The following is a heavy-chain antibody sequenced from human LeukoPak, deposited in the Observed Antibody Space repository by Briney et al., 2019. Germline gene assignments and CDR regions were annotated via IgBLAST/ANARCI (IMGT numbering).Heavy chain of an antibody. D-gene: IGHD6-19*01. CDR2: INYRGST. CDR3: ARQIAVAGEWAFDI. CDR1: GGSISSGSYF. J-gene: IGHJ3*02. V-gene: IGHV4-39*01. Sequence: PSETLSLTCTVSGGSISSGSYFWIWIRQPPGMGLEWIGSINYRGSTYYNPSLKSRVTISVDTSMNQFSLKLSSVTAADSALYYCARQIAVAGEWAFDIWGQGTMVTVSS.